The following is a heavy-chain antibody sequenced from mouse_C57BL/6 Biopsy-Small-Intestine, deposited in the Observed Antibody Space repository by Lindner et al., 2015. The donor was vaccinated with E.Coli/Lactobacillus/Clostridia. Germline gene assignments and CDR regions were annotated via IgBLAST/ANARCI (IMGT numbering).Heavy chain of an antibody. J-gene: IGHJ1*01. CDR3: STVQPDDDGGYVGSNGMDV. CDR2: VIPILDVV. CDR1: GDSIDSFG. V-gene: IGHV1S14*01. D-gene: IGHD1-1*02. Sequence: SVKVSCKALGDSIDSFGISWTRQAPGQGLEWVGRVIPILDVVNYAQKSKARVKITADRSTNTVYMDLNSLTSEDTAVYYCSTVQPDDDGGYVGSNGMDVWGQGTTVTVSS.